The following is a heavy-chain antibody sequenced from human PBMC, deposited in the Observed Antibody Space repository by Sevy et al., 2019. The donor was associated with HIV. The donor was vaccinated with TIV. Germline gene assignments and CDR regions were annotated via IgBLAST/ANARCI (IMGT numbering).Heavy chain of an antibody. Sequence: SETLSLTCTVSGGFIGSYYWNWIRQPPGKGLEWIGYIYYSGNTNYNPSLKSRVTISLDMSKNQFSLKLSSVTAADTAVYYCATGVAAADNWFDPWGQGTLVTVSS. CDR2: IYYSGNT. V-gene: IGHV4-59*01. CDR3: ATGVAAADNWFDP. J-gene: IGHJ5*02. CDR1: GGFIGSYY. D-gene: IGHD6-13*01.